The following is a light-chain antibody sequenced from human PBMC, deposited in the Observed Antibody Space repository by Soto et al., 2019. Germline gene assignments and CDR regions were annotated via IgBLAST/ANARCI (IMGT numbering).Light chain of an antibody. J-gene: IGKJ5*01. Sequence: EIVMTQSPATLSVSPGERATLSCRASQRVANHLAWYQHKPGQSPRLLIYDASTRATGIPTRFSGSGSGTEFTLTISSLQSEDFAVYYCQQYDNWPPITFGQGTRLEIK. CDR2: DAS. CDR3: QQYDNWPPIT. CDR1: QRVANH. V-gene: IGKV3-15*01.